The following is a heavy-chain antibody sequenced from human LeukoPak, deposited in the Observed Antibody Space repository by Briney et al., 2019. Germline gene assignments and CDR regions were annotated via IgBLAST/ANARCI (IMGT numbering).Heavy chain of an antibody. CDR2: IIPIFGTA. CDR3: AREIPYCSSTSCPYYYYGMDV. D-gene: IGHD2-2*01. Sequence: ASVKVSCKPSGGTFSSYAISWVRQAPGQGLEWMGGIIPIFGTANYAQKFQGRVTITADESTSTAYMELSSLRSEDTAVYYCAREIPYCSSTSCPYYYYGMDVWGQGTAVTVSS. J-gene: IGHJ6*02. V-gene: IGHV1-69*13. CDR1: GGTFSSYA.